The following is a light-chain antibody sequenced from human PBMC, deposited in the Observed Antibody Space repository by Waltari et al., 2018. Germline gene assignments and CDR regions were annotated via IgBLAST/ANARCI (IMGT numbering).Light chain of an antibody. CDR1: ASNIGSDT. Sequence: QSVLTQPPSASGTPGQRVSISCSGSASNIGSDTVNWYQQLPGTAPKLLIYIVNRRPSGCPDRFSGSKSGTSASLAISGLQSEDEADYFCAAWDKSLNGVVVGGGTRLTVL. V-gene: IGLV1-44*01. CDR2: IVN. CDR3: AAWDKSLNGVV. J-gene: IGLJ2*01.